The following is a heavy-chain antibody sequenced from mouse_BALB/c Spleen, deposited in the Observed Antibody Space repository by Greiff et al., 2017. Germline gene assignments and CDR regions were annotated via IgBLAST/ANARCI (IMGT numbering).Heavy chain of an antibody. J-gene: IGHJ4*01. CDR1: GFNIKDTY. CDR3: TRNYGHAMDY. CDR2: IDPANDNT. D-gene: IGHD1-2*01. Sequence: EVQLQQSGAELVKPGASVKLSCTASGFNIKDTYIHWVKQRPEQGLEWIGRIDPANDNTKYDPNFQDKATITADTSSNTAYLQLSSLTSEDSAVYYCTRNYGHAMDYWGQGTSVTVSS. V-gene: IGHV14-3*02.